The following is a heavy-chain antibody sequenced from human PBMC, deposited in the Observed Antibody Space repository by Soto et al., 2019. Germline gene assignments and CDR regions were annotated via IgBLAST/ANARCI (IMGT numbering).Heavy chain of an antibody. V-gene: IGHV1-69*12. CDR1: GGTFSTYS. J-gene: IGHJ3*02. Sequence: QVQLVQSGAEVKKLGSSVKVSCKSSGGTFSTYSITCVRQAPGQGLEWMGGIIPLFGRTNYAQKCQGRVTITADESTTTAYMELSSLRSEYTAVYYCARRRGAYSTDPITIWGQGTLVTVYS. CDR2: IIPLFGRT. D-gene: IGHD6-13*01. CDR3: ARRRGAYSTDPITI.